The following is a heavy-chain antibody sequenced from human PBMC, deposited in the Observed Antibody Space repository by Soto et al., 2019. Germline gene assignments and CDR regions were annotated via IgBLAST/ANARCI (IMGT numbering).Heavy chain of an antibody. CDR3: ARQPYDSTGYYYGA. J-gene: IGHJ5*02. Sequence: QLQLQESGPGLVKPSETLSLTCTVSGGSFSSSTYYWGWIRQPPGKGLEWIGSMYSGGNTYYNSSLKSQVTVSVDASKNRFSLKLTSVTAADTAMYYCARQPYDSTGYYYGAWGQGTLVTVSS. D-gene: IGHD3-22*01. CDR1: GGSFSSSTYY. CDR2: MYSGGNT. V-gene: IGHV4-39*01.